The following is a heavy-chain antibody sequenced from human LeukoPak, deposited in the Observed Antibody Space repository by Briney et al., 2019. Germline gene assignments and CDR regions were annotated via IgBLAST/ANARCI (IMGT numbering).Heavy chain of an antibody. Sequence: PGASLRLSCAASGFTFSSYAMSWVRQAPGKGLEWVSGISGSGGSTYYADSVKGRFTISRDNSKNTLYLQMNSLRVEDTAVYYCIKDRYTDTLRGQGTLVTVSS. D-gene: IGHD2-2*02. CDR2: ISGSGGST. CDR1: GFTFSSYA. J-gene: IGHJ4*02. V-gene: IGHV3-23*01. CDR3: IKDRYTDTL.